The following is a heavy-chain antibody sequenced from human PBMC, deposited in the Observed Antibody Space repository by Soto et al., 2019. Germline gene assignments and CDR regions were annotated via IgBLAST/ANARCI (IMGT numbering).Heavy chain of an antibody. V-gene: IGHV3-64*02. CDR1: GFTFITYD. J-gene: IGHJ4*02. CDR3: ARRSSTACYDF. Sequence: GESLKISCAASGFTFITYDMHWVRQAPGKGLEYVSGISSNGGSTYYAGSVKGRFIISRDNSKNTLYLLMGSLRAEDMAVYYCARRSSTACYDFWGQGTLVTVSS. CDR2: ISSNGGST. D-gene: IGHD2-2*01.